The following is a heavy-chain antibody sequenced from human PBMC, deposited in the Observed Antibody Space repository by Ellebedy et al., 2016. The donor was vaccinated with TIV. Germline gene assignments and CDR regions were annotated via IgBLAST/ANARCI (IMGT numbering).Heavy chain of an antibody. CDR3: ARHSTPYSGYDTDFDF. Sequence: GESLKISCKGSGYSFSHYWIGWVRQMPGKGLEWIGNVYPEDSDTRYSPSFQGQVTISAANYISTAYLQWSSLKASDTATYYCARHSTPYSGYDTDFDFWGQGTLVTVSS. V-gene: IGHV5-51*01. CDR1: GYSFSHYW. D-gene: IGHD5-12*01. CDR2: VYPEDSDT. J-gene: IGHJ4*02.